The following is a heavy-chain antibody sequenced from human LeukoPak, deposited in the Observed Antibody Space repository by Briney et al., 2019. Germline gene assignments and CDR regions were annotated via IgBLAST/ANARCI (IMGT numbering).Heavy chain of an antibody. CDR3: AKDSGAPDY. Sequence: GGSLRPSCAASGFTFSSYGMHWVRQAPGKGLEWVAVISYDGSNKYYADSVKGRFTISRDNSKNTLYLQMNSLRAEDTAVYYCAKDSGAPDYWGQGTLVTVSS. D-gene: IGHD7-27*01. V-gene: IGHV3-30*18. CDR2: ISYDGSNK. J-gene: IGHJ4*02. CDR1: GFTFSSYG.